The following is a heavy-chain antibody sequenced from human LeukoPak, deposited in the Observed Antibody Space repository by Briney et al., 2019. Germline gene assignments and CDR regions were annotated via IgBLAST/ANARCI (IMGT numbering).Heavy chain of an antibody. CDR1: GFTFSSYG. J-gene: IGHJ4*02. D-gene: IGHD2-15*01. V-gene: IGHV3-23*01. Sequence: GGSLRLSCAASGFTFSSYGMHWVRQAPGKGLGWVAGISGSGGSTYYADSVKGRFTISRDNSKNTLFLQMNSLRAEDTAVYYCAKAGVQIAAITIGYFDYWGQGTLVTVSS. CDR3: AKAGVQIAAITIGYFDY. CDR2: ISGSGGST.